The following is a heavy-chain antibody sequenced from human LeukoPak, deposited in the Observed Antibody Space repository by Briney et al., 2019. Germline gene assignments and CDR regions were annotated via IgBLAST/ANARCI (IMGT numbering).Heavy chain of an antibody. CDR2: IKWNGDSI. Sequence: PGGSLRLSCAASGFTFSSYRMSWVRQVPGKGLEWVSGIKWNGDSIGYADSVKGRFTISRDNAKNSLYLQMNSLRAEDTAVYYCARQYYDFWSGYYSHYWGQGTLVTVSS. J-gene: IGHJ4*02. CDR3: ARQYYDFWSGYYSHY. CDR1: GFTFSSYR. V-gene: IGHV3-20*04. D-gene: IGHD3-3*01.